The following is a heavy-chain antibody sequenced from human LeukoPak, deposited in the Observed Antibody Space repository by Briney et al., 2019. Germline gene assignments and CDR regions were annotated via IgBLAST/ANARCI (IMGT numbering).Heavy chain of an antibody. D-gene: IGHD2/OR15-2a*01. V-gene: IGHV1-2*02. CDR3: ARKSAGFLTA. J-gene: IGHJ5*02. CDR1: GYTFTGDQ. CDR2: INPSSGDT. Sequence: ASVKVSCKASGYTFTGDQIYWLRQAPGQGLEWVGWINPSSGDTPYGEKFQGRVTMTRDKSISSAYMELSSLRSDDTAVYYCARKSAGFLTAWGQGTLVTVSS.